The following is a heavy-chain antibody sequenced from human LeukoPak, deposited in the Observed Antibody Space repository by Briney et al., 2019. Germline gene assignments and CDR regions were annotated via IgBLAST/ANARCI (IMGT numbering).Heavy chain of an antibody. Sequence: GGSLRLSCAASGFTFNSYVMSWVRQAPGKGLEGVSGISGPGRTTYYADFVNGRFTISRDNPKNQLYLQMNSMRVEDTAVYFCTKEWSNAGTTISPPDYWGQGTLVTVSS. CDR1: GFTFNSYV. D-gene: IGHD1-7*01. V-gene: IGHV3-23*01. J-gene: IGHJ4*02. CDR3: TKEWSNAGTTISPPDY. CDR2: ISGPGRTT.